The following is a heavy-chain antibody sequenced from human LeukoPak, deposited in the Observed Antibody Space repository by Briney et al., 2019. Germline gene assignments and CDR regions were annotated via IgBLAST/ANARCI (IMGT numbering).Heavy chain of an antibody. CDR1: CGSVISSSYY. J-gene: IGHJ4*02. D-gene: IGHD5-18*01. Sequence: SETLSLTCSVSCGSVISSSYYRCWIRQPPGKGLGWIGSIYYSGSIYYNPSLKSRVTISVDTSKNQFSLKLSSVTAADTAVYYCARHLARGYGYGYDYWGQGTLVTVSS. V-gene: IGHV4-39*01. CDR2: IYYSGSI. CDR3: ARHLARGYGYGYDY.